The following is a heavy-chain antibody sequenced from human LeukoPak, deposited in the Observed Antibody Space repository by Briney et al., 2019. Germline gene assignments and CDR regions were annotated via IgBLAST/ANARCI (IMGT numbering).Heavy chain of an antibody. Sequence: ASVKLSCKASGHTFTSYDINGVRQATGQGLEWMGWMNPNSGNTGYAQKFQARVSMTRNTSISTAYMELSSLRSEDTAVYYCTRGLVVLSATSWAFDIWGHGTMVTVSS. D-gene: IGHD2-15*01. CDR2: MNPNSGNT. CDR1: GHTFTSYD. CDR3: TRGLVVLSATSWAFDI. J-gene: IGHJ3*02. V-gene: IGHV1-8*01.